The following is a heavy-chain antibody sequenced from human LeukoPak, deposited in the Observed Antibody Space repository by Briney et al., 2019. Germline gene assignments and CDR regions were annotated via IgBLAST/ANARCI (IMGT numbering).Heavy chain of an antibody. D-gene: IGHD6-13*01. V-gene: IGHV1-69*13. CDR3: ARGNSSSWEFDY. Sequence: ASVKVSCKASGYTFTSYAIHWVRQAPGQGLEWMGGIIPIFGTANYAQKFQGRVTITADESTSTAYMELSSLRSEDTAVYYCARGNSSSWEFDYWGQGTLVTVSS. CDR1: GYTFTSYA. CDR2: IIPIFGTA. J-gene: IGHJ4*02.